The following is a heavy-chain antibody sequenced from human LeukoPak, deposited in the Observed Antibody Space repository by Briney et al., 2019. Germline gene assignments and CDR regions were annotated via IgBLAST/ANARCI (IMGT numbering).Heavy chain of an antibody. D-gene: IGHD2-2*01. CDR1: GFTFSFYS. J-gene: IGHJ4*02. CDR3: ARVMGRYCSSTSCYVDY. V-gene: IGHV3-48*01. CDR2: ISDSSSFI. Sequence: GGSLRLSCAASGFTFSFYSMNWVRQAPGKGLEWVSYISDSSSFIYYADSLRGRFTIFRDNAKNSLYLQMNSLRAEDTAVYYCARVMGRYCSSTSCYVDYWGQGTLVTVSS.